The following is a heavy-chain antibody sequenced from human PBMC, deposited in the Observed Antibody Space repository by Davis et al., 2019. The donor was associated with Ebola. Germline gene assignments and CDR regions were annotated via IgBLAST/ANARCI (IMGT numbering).Heavy chain of an antibody. CDR3: AKGGDFWSGYPDY. D-gene: IGHD3-3*01. J-gene: IGHJ4*02. Sequence: GESLKISCAASGFTFSSYSMNWVRQAPGKGLEWVSVIYSGGSTYYADSVKGRFTISRDNSKNTLYLQMNSLRAEDTAVYYCAKGGDFWSGYPDYWGQGTLVTVSS. CDR1: GFTFSSYS. CDR2: IYSGGST. V-gene: IGHV3-23*03.